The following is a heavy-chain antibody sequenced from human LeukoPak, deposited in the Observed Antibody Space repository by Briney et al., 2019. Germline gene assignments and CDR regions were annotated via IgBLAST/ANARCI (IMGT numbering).Heavy chain of an antibody. Sequence: GASVKVSCKASGYTFTGYYMHWVRQAPGQGLEWMGWINPNSGGTNYAQKFQGWVTMTTDTSTSTAYMELRSLRSDDTAVYYCAVHCSGGSCYSPGEVDYWGQGTLVTVSS. CDR3: AVHCSGGSCYSPGEVDY. CDR1: GYTFTGYY. CDR2: INPNSGGT. V-gene: IGHV1-2*04. D-gene: IGHD2-15*01. J-gene: IGHJ4*02.